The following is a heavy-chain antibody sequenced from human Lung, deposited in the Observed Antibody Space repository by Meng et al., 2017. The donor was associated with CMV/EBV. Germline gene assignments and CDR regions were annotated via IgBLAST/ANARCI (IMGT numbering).Heavy chain of an antibody. D-gene: IGHD6-19*01. J-gene: IGHJ4*02. CDR1: RYSCTHRG. CDR3: ARDPSNTSGWYAYSDY. V-gene: IGHV1-18*04. Sequence: QVELVQSGVEVKEPWAAVKASGKASRYSCTHRGITWVRQAPGQGLEWMGWISGYNGNTHYAQKLQGRVTMTTDTSTSTAYMELRSLRSDDTAVDYCARDPSNTSGWYAYSDYWGQGTLVTVSS. CDR2: ISGYNGNT.